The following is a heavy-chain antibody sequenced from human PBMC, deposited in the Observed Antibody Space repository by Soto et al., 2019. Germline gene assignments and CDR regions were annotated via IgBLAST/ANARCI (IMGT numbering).Heavy chain of an antibody. J-gene: IGHJ4*02. CDR3: AKDQGRYFDWFDY. CDR2: ISWNSGSI. Sequence: GGSLRLSCAASGFTFDDYAMHWVRQAPGKGLEWVSGISWNSGSIGYADSVKGRFTISRDNAKNSLYLQMNSLRAEDTALYYCAKDQGRYFDWFDYWGQGTLVTVSS. V-gene: IGHV3-9*01. D-gene: IGHD3-9*01. CDR1: GFTFDDYA.